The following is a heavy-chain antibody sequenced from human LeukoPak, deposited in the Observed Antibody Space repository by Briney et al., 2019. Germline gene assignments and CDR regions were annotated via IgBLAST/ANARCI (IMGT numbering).Heavy chain of an antibody. D-gene: IGHD6-19*01. CDR1: GDSVSSNSAA. V-gene: IGHV6-1*01. CDR3: ARFEGRLVLRYYYGMDV. J-gene: IGHJ6*02. CDR2: TYYRSKWYN. Sequence: PSQTLSLTCAISGDSVSSNSAAWNWLRQSPSRGLEWLGRTYYRSKWYNDYAVSVKSRITINPDTSKNQFSLQLNSVTPEDTAVYYCARFEGRLVLRYYYGMDVWGQGTTVTVSS.